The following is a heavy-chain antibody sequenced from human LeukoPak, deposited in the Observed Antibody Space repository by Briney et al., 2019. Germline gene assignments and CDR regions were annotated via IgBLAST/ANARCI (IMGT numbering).Heavy chain of an antibody. CDR2: MNPNSGNT. V-gene: IGHV1-8*01. J-gene: IGHJ4*02. CDR1: GYTFTSYD. Sequence: ASVKVSCKASGYTFTSYDINWVRQATGQGLEWMGWMNPNSGNTGYAQKFQGRVTMTSNTSISTAYMELSSLRSEDTAVYYCARVLKTRSGWYRPGGYWGQGTLVTVSS. D-gene: IGHD6-19*01. CDR3: ARVLKTRSGWYRPGGY.